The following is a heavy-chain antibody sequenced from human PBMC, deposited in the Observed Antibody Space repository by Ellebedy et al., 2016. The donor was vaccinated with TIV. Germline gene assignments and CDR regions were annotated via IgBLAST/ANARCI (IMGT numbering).Heavy chain of an antibody. CDR3: TRLTTSYDSWTDAFDF. J-gene: IGHJ3*01. CDR2: IKEDGSEK. CDR1: GFSFSNYW. D-gene: IGHD3-22*01. Sequence: GESLKISCAASGFSFSNYWMSWVRQAPGKGLEWVATIKEDGSEKFSADSVKGRFTISRDNAKNSLFLQMDSLRVEDTAVYYCTRLTTSYDSWTDAFDFWGLGTMVTVSS. V-gene: IGHV3-7*01.